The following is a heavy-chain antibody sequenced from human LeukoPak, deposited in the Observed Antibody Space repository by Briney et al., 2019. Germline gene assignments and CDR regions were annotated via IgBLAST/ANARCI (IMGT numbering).Heavy chain of an antibody. CDR3: ARVSLLWFGELPNGMDV. CDR1: GGSISSGGHY. D-gene: IGHD3-10*01. CDR2: IYYSGST. J-gene: IGHJ6*02. Sequence: SETLSLTCTVSGGSISSGGHYWSWIRQHPGKGLEWIGYIYYSGSTYYNPSLKSRVTISVDTSKNQFSLKLSSVTAADTAVYYCARVSLLWFGELPNGMDVWGQGTTVTVSS. V-gene: IGHV4-31*03.